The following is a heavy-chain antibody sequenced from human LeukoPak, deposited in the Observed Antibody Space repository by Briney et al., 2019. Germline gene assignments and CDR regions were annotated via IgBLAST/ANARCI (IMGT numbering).Heavy chain of an antibody. CDR1: GYTFSTYG. CDR3: ARVPSVGVAARDYFEY. V-gene: IGHV1-18*01. Sequence: GASVKVSCKVSGYTFSTYGISWVRQAPGQGLEWMGWISPYNGHTNYVQKFRGRVTMTTDTSTSTAYMELRSLTSDDTAVYYCARVPSVGVAARDYFEYWGQGTLVTVSS. J-gene: IGHJ4*02. CDR2: ISPYNGHT. D-gene: IGHD6-19*01.